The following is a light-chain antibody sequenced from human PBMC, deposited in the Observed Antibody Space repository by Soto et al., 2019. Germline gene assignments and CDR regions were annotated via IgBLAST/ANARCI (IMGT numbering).Light chain of an antibody. CDR2: DAS. CDR3: QHCDYRPI. V-gene: IGKV1-33*01. J-gene: IGKJ3*01. Sequence: DIQMTQSPSSLSASVGDRLTITCQASHDITSYLNWYKHKPGKTPKLLIYDASILEAGVPPRFSGSGSGTDFTLTISGLQPEDVATYYCQHCDYRPIFGPGTAVDFK. CDR1: HDITSY.